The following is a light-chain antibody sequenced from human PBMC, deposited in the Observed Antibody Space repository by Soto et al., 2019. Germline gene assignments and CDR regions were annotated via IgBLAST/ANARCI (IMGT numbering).Light chain of an antibody. CDR2: DVS. CDR1: SSDVGGYNY. J-gene: IGLJ1*01. V-gene: IGLV2-11*01. Sequence: QSAPTQPRSVSGSPGQSVTISCTGTSSDVGGYNYVSWYQQHPGKAPKLMIYDVSKRPSGVPDRFSGSKSGTTASLTISGLQAEDESDYYCYSYAGISDVFGAGTKLTVL. CDR3: YSYAGISDV.